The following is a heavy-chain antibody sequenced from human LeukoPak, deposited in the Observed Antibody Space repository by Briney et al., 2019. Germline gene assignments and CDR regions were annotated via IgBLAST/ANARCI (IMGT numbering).Heavy chain of an antibody. J-gene: IGHJ5*02. Sequence: GGALRLSCAASGFTFRNYWMSWVRQAPGQGLEWVASIKPDGSETSHLDSVRGRFTISRDNARNSLFLQMNTLRAEDTALYYCARGTTTSTIDWYDPWGQGTRVIVSS. V-gene: IGHV3-7*01. CDR2: IKPDGSET. CDR3: ARGTTTSTIDWYDP. CDR1: GFTFRNYW. D-gene: IGHD4-17*01.